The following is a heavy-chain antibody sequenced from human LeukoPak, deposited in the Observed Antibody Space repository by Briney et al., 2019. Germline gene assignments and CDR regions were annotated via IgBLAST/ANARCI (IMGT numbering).Heavy chain of an antibody. CDR2: MNPNSGNT. J-gene: IGHJ4*02. CDR1: GYTFTSYD. CDR3: ARGEQWLASFDY. Sequence: ASVKVSCKASGYTFTSYDINWVRQATGQGLEWMGWMNPNSGNTGYAQKFQGRVTMTRNTSISTAYMELSSLRSDDTAVYYCARGEQWLASFDYWGQGTLVTVSS. V-gene: IGHV1-8*01. D-gene: IGHD6-19*01.